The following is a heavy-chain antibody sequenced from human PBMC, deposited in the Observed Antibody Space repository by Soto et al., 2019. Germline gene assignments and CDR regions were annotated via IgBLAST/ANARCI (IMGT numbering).Heavy chain of an antibody. CDR3: ARALVGATTTFDD. D-gene: IGHD1-26*01. J-gene: IGHJ4*02. CDR2: IIPIFGTA. Sequence: SVKVSCKASGGTFSSYDISWVRQAPGQGLEWMGGIIPIFGTANYAQKFQGRVTITADESTSTAYMELSSLRSEDTAVYYWARALVGATTTFDDWGQGTMVTV. CDR1: GGTFSSYD. V-gene: IGHV1-69*13.